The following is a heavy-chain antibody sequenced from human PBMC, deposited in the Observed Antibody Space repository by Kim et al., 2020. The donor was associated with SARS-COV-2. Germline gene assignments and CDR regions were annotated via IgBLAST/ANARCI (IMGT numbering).Heavy chain of an antibody. CDR1: GYTFTSYA. Sequence: ASVKVSCKASGYTFTSYAMHWVRQAPGQRLEWMGLINACNGNTKYSQKFQGRVTSTRDTSPSTAYMELSSLRSEDTAVYYCARATIVVVPAARDRTYCSVCSCYRCGWLEPLGQGTLVPGSS. J-gene: IGHJ5*02. D-gene: IGHD2-2*01. CDR3: ARATIVVVPAARDRTYCSVCSCYRCGWLEP. CDR2: INACNGNT. V-gene: IGHV1-3*01.